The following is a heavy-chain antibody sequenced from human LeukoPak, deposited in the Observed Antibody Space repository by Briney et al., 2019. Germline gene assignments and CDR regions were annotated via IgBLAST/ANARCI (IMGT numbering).Heavy chain of an antibody. CDR1: GFTFSSYS. V-gene: IGHV3-48*04. CDR3: ARENTAMADYYYYYMDV. D-gene: IGHD5-18*01. Sequence: GGSLRLSCAASGFTFSSYSMNWVRQAPGKGLEWVSYISSSGSTIYYADSVKGRFTISRDNAKNSLYLQMNSLRAEDTAVYYCARENTAMADYYYYYMDVWGKGTTVTVSS. J-gene: IGHJ6*03. CDR2: ISSSGSTI.